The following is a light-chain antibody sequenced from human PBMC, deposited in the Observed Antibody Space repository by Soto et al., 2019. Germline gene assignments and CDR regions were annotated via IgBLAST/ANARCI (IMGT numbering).Light chain of an antibody. J-gene: IGKJ2*01. Sequence: DVQMTKSPSAMSASVGDRITITCRASQDISRFVAWFQQKPGQVPERLIYETSTLQPGVPSRFSSSVSGTEFKLAITVLQPEDFATYYCLQHYSYPYTFGQGTKLDIK. CDR1: QDISRF. CDR3: LQHYSYPYT. V-gene: IGKV1-17*03. CDR2: ETS.